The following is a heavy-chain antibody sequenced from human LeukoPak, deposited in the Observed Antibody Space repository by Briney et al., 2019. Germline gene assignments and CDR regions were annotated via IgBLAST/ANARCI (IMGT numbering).Heavy chain of an antibody. Sequence: GGSLRLSCAASGFTFSDYWMHWVRQAPGKGLVWVARINGDGSSTTYVESVRGRFTISRDNAKKTLYLQMNSLRAEDTAVYYCATDYYGSGRTNWGQGTLVTVSS. CDR3: ATDYYGSGRTN. V-gene: IGHV3-74*01. D-gene: IGHD3-10*01. CDR1: GFTFSDYW. J-gene: IGHJ4*02. CDR2: INGDGSST.